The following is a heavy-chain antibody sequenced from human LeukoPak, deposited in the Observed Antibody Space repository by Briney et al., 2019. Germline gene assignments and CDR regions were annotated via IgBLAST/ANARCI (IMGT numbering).Heavy chain of an antibody. CDR3: ARIPKKYSSSWLDY. V-gene: IGHV1-2*02. CDR1: GCTFTGYY. J-gene: IGHJ4*02. Sequence: ASVKVSCKASGCTFTGYYIHWVRQAPGQGLEWMGWINPNSGGTNYAQKFQGRVTMTRDTSISTAYMELSRLRSDDTAVYYCARIPKKYSSSWLDYWGQGTLVTVSS. CDR2: INPNSGGT. D-gene: IGHD6-13*01.